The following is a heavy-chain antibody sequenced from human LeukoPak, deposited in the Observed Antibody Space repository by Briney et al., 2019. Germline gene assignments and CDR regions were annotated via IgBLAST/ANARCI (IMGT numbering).Heavy chain of an antibody. J-gene: IGHJ5*02. V-gene: IGHV4-4*07. CDR3: ARDWMDPNWFDR. Sequence: SETLSLTCTVSGGSISSYYWSWIRQPAGKGLEWIGLIYTSGTPNYNPSLKRRVTMSLDTSKNQFSLKLSSVTAADTAVYYCARDWMDPNWFDRWGQGTLVSVSS. CDR2: IYTSGTP. D-gene: IGHD2-2*03. CDR1: GGSISSYY.